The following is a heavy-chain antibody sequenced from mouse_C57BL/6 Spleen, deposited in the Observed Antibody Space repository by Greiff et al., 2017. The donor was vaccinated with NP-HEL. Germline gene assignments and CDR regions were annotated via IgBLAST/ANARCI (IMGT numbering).Heavy chain of an antibody. Sequence: VQLQQSGPELVKPGASVKISCKASGYSFTGYYMNWVKQSPEKSLEWIGEINPSTGGTTYNQKFKAKATLTVDKSSSTAYMQLKSLTSEDSAVXYCARGFADYWGQGTTLTVSS. CDR1: GYSFTGYY. CDR2: INPSTGGT. J-gene: IGHJ2*01. V-gene: IGHV1-42*01. CDR3: ARGFADY.